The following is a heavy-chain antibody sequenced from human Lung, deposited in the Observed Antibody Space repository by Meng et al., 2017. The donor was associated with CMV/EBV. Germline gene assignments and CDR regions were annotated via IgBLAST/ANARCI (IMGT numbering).Heavy chain of an antibody. V-gene: IGHV3-72*01. CDR2: TRNKANSYTT. CDR3: ARGSEVSYYDFWSGYAYPPLHYYYGMDV. D-gene: IGHD3-3*01. Sequence: SLKISCAASGFTFSDHYMDWVRQAPGKGLEWVGRTRNKANSYTTEYAASVKGRFTISRDDSKNSLYLQMNSLKTEDTAVYYCARGSEVSYYDFWSGYAYPPLHYYYGMDVWGQGTTVTVSS. CDR1: GFTFSDHY. J-gene: IGHJ6*01.